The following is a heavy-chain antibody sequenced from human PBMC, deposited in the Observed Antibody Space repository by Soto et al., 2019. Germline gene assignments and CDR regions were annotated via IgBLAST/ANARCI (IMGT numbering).Heavy chain of an antibody. J-gene: IGHJ6*02. CDR3: AGRLTPGGYDRYYVLDV. V-gene: IGHV5-10-1*01. D-gene: IGHD5-12*01. Sequence: GACLKISCKGSGYIFTTCWISWVRQMPGRGLEWMGRIDPSDSYTNYSASFQGHVTISADKPTSTAYLQWSSLKASDTAMYYCAGRLTPGGYDRYYVLDVWAQGTTDTASS. CDR2: IDPSDSYT. CDR1: GYIFTTCW.